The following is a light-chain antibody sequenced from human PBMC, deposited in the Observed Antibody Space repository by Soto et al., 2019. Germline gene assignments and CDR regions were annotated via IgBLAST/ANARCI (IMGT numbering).Light chain of an antibody. J-gene: IGKJ2*01. CDR1: QSVSSSY. CDR3: QQYGSLPPRYT. CDR2: GAS. Sequence: EIVLTQSPGTLSLSPGERATLTCRASQSVSSSYLAWYQQKPGQAPRLLIYGASSRATGIPDRFSGSGSGTGFTLTISRLEPEDFAVYYCQQYGSLPPRYTFGQGTKLEIK. V-gene: IGKV3-20*01.